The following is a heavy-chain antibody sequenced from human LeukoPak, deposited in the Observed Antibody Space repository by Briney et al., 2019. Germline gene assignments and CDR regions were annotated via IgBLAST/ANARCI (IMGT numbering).Heavy chain of an antibody. D-gene: IGHD3-22*01. CDR1: GGTFRSYA. CDR3: ARGRYDSSGRFYFDY. V-gene: IGHV1-69*13. J-gene: IGHJ4*02. Sequence: SVKVSSKASGGTFRSYAISWLRQAPGQGLEWMGGILPIFHSPSYAQKFQGRVTITADESTSTAYMELSSLTSDDTAVYYCARGRYDSSGRFYFDYWGQGTLVTASS. CDR2: ILPIFHSP.